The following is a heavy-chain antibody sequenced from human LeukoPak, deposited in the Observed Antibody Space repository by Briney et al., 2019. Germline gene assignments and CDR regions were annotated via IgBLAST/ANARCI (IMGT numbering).Heavy chain of an antibody. D-gene: IGHD2-21*01. CDR2: ISGDGGGT. CDR3: AKDPGDCGPECYPPNWTDS. CDR1: GFTSYNFV. Sequence: PRGSPRDSRAASGFTSYNFVESWLCQAPGKGLEWVSSISGDGGGTYYDDSVKGRFTTSKDKANATVYLHINSLRADDTAMYYCAKDPGDCGPECYPPNWTDSWGQGTLVTVSS. J-gene: IGHJ5*01. V-gene: IGHV3-23*01.